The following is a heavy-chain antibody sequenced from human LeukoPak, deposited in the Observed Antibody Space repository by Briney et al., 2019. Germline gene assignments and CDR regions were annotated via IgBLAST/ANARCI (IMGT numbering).Heavy chain of an antibody. J-gene: IGHJ4*02. CDR2: ISYSGST. Sequence: PSQTLSLTCTVSGGSISSGDYYWSWIRQPPGKGLEWTGYISYSGSTNYNPSLKSRVTISVDTSKNQFSLKLSSVTAADTAVYYCARTVWSGYYGDHFDYWGQGILVTVSS. V-gene: IGHV4-30-4*08. CDR3: ARTVWSGYYGDHFDY. CDR1: GGSISSGDYY. D-gene: IGHD3-3*01.